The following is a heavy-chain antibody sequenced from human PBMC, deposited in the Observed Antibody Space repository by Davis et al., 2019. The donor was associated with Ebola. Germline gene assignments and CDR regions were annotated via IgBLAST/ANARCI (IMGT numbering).Heavy chain of an antibody. CDR2: FDPEDGET. Sequence: ASVKVSCKVSGYTLTELSMHWVRQAPGKGLEWMGGFDPEDGETIYAQKFQGRVTMTEDTSTDTAYMELSSLRSEDTAVYYCARENRYSSAYYYYYGMDVWGKGTTVTVSS. J-gene: IGHJ6*04. D-gene: IGHD6-19*01. V-gene: IGHV1-24*01. CDR1: GYTLTELS. CDR3: ARENRYSSAYYYYYGMDV.